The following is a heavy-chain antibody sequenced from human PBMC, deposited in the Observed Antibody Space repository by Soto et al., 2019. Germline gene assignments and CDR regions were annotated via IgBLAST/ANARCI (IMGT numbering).Heavy chain of an antibody. V-gene: IGHV4-30-4*01. CDR2: SYYSGST. J-gene: IGHJ4*02. CDR1: GGSISSGDYY. D-gene: IGHD2-21*01. CDR3: ASRHISPSFDY. Sequence: QVQLQESGPGLVKPSQTLSLTCTVSGGSISSGDYYWSWIRQPPGKGLEWIGSSYYSGSTYYNPSLKRRVTISLDTPKNQFSLKLNSVTAPDTAVYYCASRHISPSFDYWGQATLVTVSS.